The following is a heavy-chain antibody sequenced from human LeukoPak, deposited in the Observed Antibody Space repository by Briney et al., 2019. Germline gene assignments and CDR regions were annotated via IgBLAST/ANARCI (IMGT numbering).Heavy chain of an antibody. V-gene: IGHV4-4*02. D-gene: IGHD4-23*01. J-gene: IGHJ4*02. CDR3: ARNGGNSDYDY. Sequence: SETLSLTCAVSGGSISSSSTNCWTWVRQPPGKGLEWIGEIYHSGATNYNPSLKSRVTMLLDKSENQFSLKPNSVTAADTAVYYCARNGGNSDYDYWGQGTLVTVSS. CDR1: GGSISSSSTNC. CDR2: IYHSGAT.